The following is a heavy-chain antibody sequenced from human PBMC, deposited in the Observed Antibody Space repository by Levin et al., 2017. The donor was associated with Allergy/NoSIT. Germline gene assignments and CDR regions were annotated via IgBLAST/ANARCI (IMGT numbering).Heavy chain of an antibody. Sequence: PGGSLRLSCAASGFTFSSYSMNWVRQAPGKGLEWVSSISSSSSYIYYADSVKGRFTISRDNAKNSLYLQMNSLRAEDTAVYYCARARYITFGGVIVIRGHDAFDIWGQGTMVTVSS. CDR3: ARARYITFGGVIVIRGHDAFDI. CDR1: GFTFSSYS. CDR2: ISSSSSYI. V-gene: IGHV3-21*01. J-gene: IGHJ3*02. D-gene: IGHD3-16*02.